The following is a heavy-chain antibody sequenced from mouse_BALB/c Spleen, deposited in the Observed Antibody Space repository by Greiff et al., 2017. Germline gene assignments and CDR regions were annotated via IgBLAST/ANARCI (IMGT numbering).Heavy chain of an antibody. J-gene: IGHJ4*01. CDR1: GDSITSGY. V-gene: IGHV3-8*02. D-gene: IGHD2-4*01. CDR2: ISYSGST. Sequence: EVQLQESGPSLVKPSQTLSLTCSVTGDSITSGYWNWIRKFPGNKLEYMGYISYSGSTYYNPSLKSRISITRDTSKNQYYLQLNSVTTEDTATYYCARWAYYDYDGYAMDYWGQGTSVTVSS. CDR3: ARWAYYDYDGYAMDY.